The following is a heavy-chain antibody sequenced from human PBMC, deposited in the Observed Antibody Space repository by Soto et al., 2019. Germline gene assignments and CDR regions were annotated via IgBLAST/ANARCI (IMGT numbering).Heavy chain of an antibody. V-gene: IGHV4-4*02. CDR3: ARGMLHAFDV. D-gene: IGHD3-10*02. CDR2: TYDGVIF. J-gene: IGHJ3*01. CDR1: GASISKNW. Sequence: QVQMQESGPGLVKPSETLALTCDVSGASISKNWWSWVRQTPGKALEGIGETYDGVIFNYNPTLRGRFSISIDRSKNQYSLQLTSVTAADTAAYSCARGMLHAFDVWGQGTMVTVSS.